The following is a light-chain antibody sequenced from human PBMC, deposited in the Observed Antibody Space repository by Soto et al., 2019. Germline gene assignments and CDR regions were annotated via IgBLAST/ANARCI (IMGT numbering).Light chain of an antibody. Sequence: DIQMTQSPSSLSASVGDRVTITCQASQDISNYLNWYQQKPGKAPKLLIYDASSLQSGVPSRFSGSGSGTEFTLTISSLQPDDFATYYCQHYNSYSPTFGQGTKVDIK. CDR3: QHYNSYSPT. CDR1: QDISNY. CDR2: DAS. J-gene: IGKJ1*01. V-gene: IGKV1-16*01.